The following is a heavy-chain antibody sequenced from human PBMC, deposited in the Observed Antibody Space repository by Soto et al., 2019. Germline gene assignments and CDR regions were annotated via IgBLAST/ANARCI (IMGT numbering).Heavy chain of an antibody. Sequence: QVQLQESGPGLVKPSETLSLTCTVSGDSMSKYYWSWIRQPAGKGLEWIGRIYTSGSTNYNPSLKSRVNMSIDTSNNHFSLNLKSVTAADAAVYYCERTVGAAYYFDFWGQGALVTVSS. D-gene: IGHD1-26*01. V-gene: IGHV4-4*07. CDR2: IYTSGST. CDR3: ERTVGAAYYFDF. J-gene: IGHJ4*02. CDR1: GDSMSKYY.